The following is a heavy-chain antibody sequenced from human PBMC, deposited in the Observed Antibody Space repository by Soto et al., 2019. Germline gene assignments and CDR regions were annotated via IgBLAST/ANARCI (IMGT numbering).Heavy chain of an antibody. CDR3: ASSPSKYYYDSSGYSYYYYYGMDV. Sequence: QVQLQESGPGLVKPSQTLSLTCTVSGGSISSGGYYWSWIRQHPGKGLEWIGYIYYSGSTYYNPSHKSRVTISVDTSKNQFSLKLSSVTAADTAVYYCASSPSKYYYDSSGYSYYYYYGMDVWGQGTTVTVSS. J-gene: IGHJ6*02. D-gene: IGHD3-22*01. CDR2: IYYSGST. CDR1: GGSISSGGYY. V-gene: IGHV4-31*03.